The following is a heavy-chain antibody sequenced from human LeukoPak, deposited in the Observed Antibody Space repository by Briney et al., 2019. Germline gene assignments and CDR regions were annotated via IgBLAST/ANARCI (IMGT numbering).Heavy chain of an antibody. Sequence: GGSLRLSCAASGFTFSSYGMHWVRQAPGKGLEWVAVISYDGSNKYYADSVKGRFTISRDNSKNTLYLQMNSLRAEDTAVYYCAKDSYYDSSGWMDYWGQGTLVTVSS. D-gene: IGHD3-22*01. J-gene: IGHJ4*02. V-gene: IGHV3-30*18. CDR3: AKDSYYDSSGWMDY. CDR1: GFTFSSYG. CDR2: ISYDGSNK.